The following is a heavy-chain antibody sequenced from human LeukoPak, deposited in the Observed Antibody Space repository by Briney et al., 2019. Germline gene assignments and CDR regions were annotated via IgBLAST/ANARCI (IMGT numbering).Heavy chain of an antibody. CDR1: GFTFSSYE. CDR3: AREKRYNWFDP. V-gene: IGHV3-48*03. J-gene: IGHJ5*02. Sequence: SGGSLRLSCAASGFTFSSYEMNWVRQAPGKGLEWVSYISSSGSTIYYADSVKGRFTISRDNAKNSLYLKMNSLRAEDTAVYYCAREKRYNWFDPWGQGTLVTVSS. CDR2: ISSSGSTI.